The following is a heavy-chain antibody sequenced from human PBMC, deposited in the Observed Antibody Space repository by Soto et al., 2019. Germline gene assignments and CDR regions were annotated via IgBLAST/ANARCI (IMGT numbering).Heavy chain of an antibody. Sequence: QLQLQESGSGLVKPSQTLSLTCTVSGGSITIGGYCWSWIRQQPGQGLEWIGYIGHSGNTYYNPSLNSRLTTSLDRSKNQFSLNLSSVTAADTAVYSCARVWFGESSWFDPWGQGTLVTVSS. V-gene: IGHV4-30-2*01. J-gene: IGHJ5*02. CDR2: IGHSGNT. D-gene: IGHD3-10*01. CDR1: GGSITIGGYC. CDR3: ARVWFGESSWFDP.